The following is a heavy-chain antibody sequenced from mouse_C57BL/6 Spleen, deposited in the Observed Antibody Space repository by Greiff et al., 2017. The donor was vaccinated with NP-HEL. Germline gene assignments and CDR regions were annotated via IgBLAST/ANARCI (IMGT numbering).Heavy chain of an antibody. CDR2: IYPGDGDT. D-gene: IGHD2-4*01. CDR3: ARDDYDGGNYAMDY. CDR1: GYAFSSYW. Sequence: QVHVQQSGAELVKPGASVKISYKASGYAFSSYWMNWVKQRPGKGLEWIGQIYPGDGDTNYNGKFKGKATLTADKSSSTAYMQLSSLTSEDSAVYFCARDDYDGGNYAMDYWGQGTSVTVSS. V-gene: IGHV1-80*01. J-gene: IGHJ4*01.